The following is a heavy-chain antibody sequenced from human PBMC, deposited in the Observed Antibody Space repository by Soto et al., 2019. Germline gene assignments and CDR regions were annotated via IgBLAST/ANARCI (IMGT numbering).Heavy chain of an antibody. J-gene: IGHJ5*02. D-gene: IGHD3-10*01. CDR1: GGSITSGDYY. CDR2: IYYSGST. Sequence: QVQLQESGPGLVKPSQTLSLTCTVSGGSITSGDYYWSWIRQPPGKGLEWIGYIYYSGSTYYNPSLRGRVTISGDTSKNQFSLKLSSVTAADTAVYYCARGKSTGGPHGWFDPWGQGTLVTVSS. V-gene: IGHV4-30-4*01. CDR3: ARGKSTGGPHGWFDP.